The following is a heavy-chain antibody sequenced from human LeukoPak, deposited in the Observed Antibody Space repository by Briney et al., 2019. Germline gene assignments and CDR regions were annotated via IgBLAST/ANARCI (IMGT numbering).Heavy chain of an antibody. CDR1: GYTFSSYG. J-gene: IGHJ4*02. D-gene: IGHD3-22*01. Sequence: GASVKVSCKASGYTFSSYGISWVRQAPGQGLEWMAWISAYNGKTNFARKFRGRVTMTTDTPTSTAYMELRSLRSDDTAIYYCARDRNPYYDGSGYGYCWGQGTLVTVSS. CDR2: ISAYNGKT. CDR3: ARDRNPYYDGSGYGYC. V-gene: IGHV1-18*01.